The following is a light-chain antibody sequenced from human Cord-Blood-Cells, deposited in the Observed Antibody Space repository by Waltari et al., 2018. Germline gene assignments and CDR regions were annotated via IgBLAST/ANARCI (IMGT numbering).Light chain of an antibody. Sequence: QSALTQPPSVSGSPAQPSTIPCPATSSHLRSFTLVPWYQQHPGKAPKLMIYEVSKRPSGVSNRFSGSKSGNTASLTISGLQAEDEADYYCCSYAGSSTFYVFGTGTKVTVL. CDR3: CSYAGSSTFYV. J-gene: IGLJ1*01. V-gene: IGLV2-23*02. CDR2: EVS. CDR1: SSHLRSFTL.